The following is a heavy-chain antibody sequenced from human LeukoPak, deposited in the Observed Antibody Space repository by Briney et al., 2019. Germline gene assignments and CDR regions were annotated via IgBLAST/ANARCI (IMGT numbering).Heavy chain of an antibody. D-gene: IGHD3-3*01. V-gene: IGHV4-31*03. J-gene: IGHJ5*02. CDR3: ARTVLRFLEWLASSRDNWFDP. CDR1: GGSISSGGYY. Sequence: PSETLSLTCTVSGGSISSGGYYWSWIRQHPGKGLEWIGYIYYSGSTYYNPSLKSRVTISVDTSKNQFSLKLSSVTAADTAVYYCARTVLRFLEWLASSRDNWFDPWGQGTLVTVSS. CDR2: IYYSGST.